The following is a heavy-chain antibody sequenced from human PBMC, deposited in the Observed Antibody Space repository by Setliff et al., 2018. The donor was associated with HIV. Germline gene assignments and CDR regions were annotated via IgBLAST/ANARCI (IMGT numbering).Heavy chain of an antibody. Sequence: KSSETLSLTCAVSGGSISSSDWWSWVRQPPGKGLEWIGEIYHSGSTNYNSSLKSRVTISVDKSKNQFSLKLSSVTAADTAVYYCARGVVGATYDVFGIWAQGTMVTVSS. V-gene: IGHV4-4*02. J-gene: IGHJ3*02. CDR3: ARGVVGATYDVFGI. CDR1: GGSISSSDW. D-gene: IGHD1-26*01. CDR2: IYHSGST.